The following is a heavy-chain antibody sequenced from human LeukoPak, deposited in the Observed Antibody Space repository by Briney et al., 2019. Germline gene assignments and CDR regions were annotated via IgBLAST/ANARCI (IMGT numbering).Heavy chain of an antibody. V-gene: IGHV3-30*02. CDR1: GFTYG. CDR3: GGSGGYYFDY. CDR2: IRYDGSNK. Sequence: GGSLRLSCAASGFTYGMHWVRQAPGKGLEWVAFIRYDGSNKYYADSVKGRFTISRDNSKNTLYLQMNSLRTEDTAVYYCGGSGGYYFDYWGQGTLVTVSS. J-gene: IGHJ4*02. D-gene: IGHD3-10*01.